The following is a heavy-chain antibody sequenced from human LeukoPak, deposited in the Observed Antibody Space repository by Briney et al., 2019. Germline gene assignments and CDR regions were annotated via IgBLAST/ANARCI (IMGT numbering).Heavy chain of an antibody. Sequence: ASVKVSCKASGYTFTSYYMHWVRQAPGQGLEWMGIINPSGGSTSYAQKFQGRVTMTRDTSISTAYMELSSLRSEDTAVYYCARLYYDYVWGSYRYIDYWGQGTLVTVSS. D-gene: IGHD3-16*02. CDR3: ARLYYDYVWGSYRYIDY. J-gene: IGHJ4*02. V-gene: IGHV1-46*01. CDR2: INPSGGST. CDR1: GYTFTSYY.